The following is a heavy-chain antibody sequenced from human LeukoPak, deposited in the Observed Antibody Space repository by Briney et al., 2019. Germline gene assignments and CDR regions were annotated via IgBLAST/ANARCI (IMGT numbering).Heavy chain of an antibody. V-gene: IGHV4/OR15-8*01. CDR3: ARVPVAYYYYYMDV. CDR1: GDSITSSNW. J-gene: IGHJ6*03. D-gene: IGHD4-23*01. Sequence: SETLSLTCVVSGDSITSSNWWNWVRQTPGKGLEWIGEIYHSGSAYYNPSLQTRVTISVDKSKNQFSLNLSSMTAADTAVYYCARVPVAYYYYYMDVWGKGTTVTISS. CDR2: IYHSGSA.